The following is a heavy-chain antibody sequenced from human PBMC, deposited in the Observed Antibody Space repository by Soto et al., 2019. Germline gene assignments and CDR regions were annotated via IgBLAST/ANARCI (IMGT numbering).Heavy chain of an antibody. CDR1: GYTFTSYG. CDR3: ARVVGATNFDY. V-gene: IGHV1-69*13. J-gene: IGHJ4*02. CDR2: IIPIFGTA. D-gene: IGHD1-26*01. Sequence: SVKVSCKASGYTFTSYGISWVRQAPGQGLEWMGGIIPIFGTANYAQKFQGRVTITADESTSTAYMELSSLRSEDTAVYYCARVVGATNFDYWGQGTLVTGS.